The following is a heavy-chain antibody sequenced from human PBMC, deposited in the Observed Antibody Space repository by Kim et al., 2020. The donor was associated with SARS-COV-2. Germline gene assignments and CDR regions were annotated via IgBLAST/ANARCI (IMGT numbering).Heavy chain of an antibody. Sequence: GGSLRLSCAASGFTLSSYWMTWVRQAPGKGLEWVANINQDGREKYYIDSVRGRFTISRDNAKNSLYLQMNSLRDEDTAVYYCVRGAACGYWGQGTVVTVS. CDR1: GFTLSSYW. V-gene: IGHV3-7*01. J-gene: IGHJ1*01. D-gene: IGHD5-12*01. CDR2: INQDGREK. CDR3: VRGAACGY.